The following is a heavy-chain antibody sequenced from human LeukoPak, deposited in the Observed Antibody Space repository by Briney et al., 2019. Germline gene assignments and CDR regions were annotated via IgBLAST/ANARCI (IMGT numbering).Heavy chain of an antibody. CDR3: VRLYKIEGADL. V-gene: IGHV3-74*01. Sequence: GGSLRLSCAASGFTFSTYWMHWVGQTPGKGLVWVSSIRNDGTTTNYADSVKGRFTISRDDAKNTLYLQMNSLRAEDTAVYYCVRLYKIEGADLWGRGTLVTVSS. CDR2: IRNDGTTT. J-gene: IGHJ2*01. D-gene: IGHD1-14*01. CDR1: GFTFSTYW.